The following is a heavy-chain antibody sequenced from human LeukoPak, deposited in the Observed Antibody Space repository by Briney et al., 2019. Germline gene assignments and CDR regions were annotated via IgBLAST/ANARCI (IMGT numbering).Heavy chain of an antibody. CDR1: GGSFSGYY. Sequence: PSETLSLTCAVYGGSFSGYYWSWIRQPPGKGLEWIGSIFYSGSTYYNPSLKSRITISLDTSKNQFSLKLRSVTAADTAVYYCARDKEWLAPFDYWGQGTLVTVSS. CDR3: ARDKEWLAPFDY. CDR2: IFYSGST. V-gene: IGHV4-34*12. D-gene: IGHD6-19*01. J-gene: IGHJ4*02.